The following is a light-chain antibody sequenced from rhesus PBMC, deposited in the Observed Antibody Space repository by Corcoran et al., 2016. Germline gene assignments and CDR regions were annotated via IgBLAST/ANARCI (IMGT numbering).Light chain of an antibody. CDR2: GAS. V-gene: IGKV3-53*01. CDR1: QSVSSY. J-gene: IGKJ4*01. CDR3: QKYSSSPT. Sequence: QVILTQSPATLSLSPGERATLSCRASQSVSSYLAWYQQRPGQAPRLLIYGASSRATGILDRFRGSGAGKEFTLTFSSLEPEDFAVYYCQKYSSSPTFGGGTKVEIK.